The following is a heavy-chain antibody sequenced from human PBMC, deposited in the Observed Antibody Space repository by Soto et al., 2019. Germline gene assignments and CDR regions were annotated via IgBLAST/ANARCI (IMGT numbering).Heavy chain of an antibody. J-gene: IGHJ4*02. D-gene: IGHD3-22*01. CDR1: GGTFSSYA. CDR3: ARLVYDSSGYYFFDY. Sequence: SVKVSCKASGGTFSSYAISWVRQAPGQGLEWMGGIIPNFGTANYAQKFQGRVTITADESTSTAYMELSSLRSEDTAVYYCARLVYDSSGYYFFDYWGQGTLVTVSS. V-gene: IGHV1-69*13. CDR2: IIPNFGTA.